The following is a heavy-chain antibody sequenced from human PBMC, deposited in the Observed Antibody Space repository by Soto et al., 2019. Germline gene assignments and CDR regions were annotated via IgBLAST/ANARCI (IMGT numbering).Heavy chain of an antibody. CDR1: GFTFNNYA. CDR3: AKGRGGSGSLSPRVDF. V-gene: IGHV3-23*01. Sequence: EVQLLESGGGLVQPGGSLRLSCAASGFTFNNYAMTWVRQAPGKGLEWVAAISGGGDNTSYADSVKGRFTVSRDSSKNTLYLKMSSLRAEDTALYYCAKGRGGSGSLSPRVDFWGQGTLVTVSS. CDR2: ISGGGDNT. D-gene: IGHD3-10*01. J-gene: IGHJ4*02.